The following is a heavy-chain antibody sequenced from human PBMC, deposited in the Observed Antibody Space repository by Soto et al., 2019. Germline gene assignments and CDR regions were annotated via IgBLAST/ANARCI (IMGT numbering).Heavy chain of an antibody. V-gene: IGHV3-11*01. CDR1: GLTFSDCY. Sequence: QVQLVESGGGLVKPGGSLRLSCAASGLTFSDCYMNWIRKAPGKGLEGVSYISSSGSSINYAGSVKGRFTISRDNAKNSLYLLMNSLRAEDTAMYYCARVRFGEWGYAMDVWGQGTTVTVSS. J-gene: IGHJ6*02. CDR2: ISSSGSSI. CDR3: ARVRFGEWGYAMDV. D-gene: IGHD3-10*01.